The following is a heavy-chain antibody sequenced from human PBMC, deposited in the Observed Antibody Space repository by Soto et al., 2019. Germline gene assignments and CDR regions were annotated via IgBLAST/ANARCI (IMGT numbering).Heavy chain of an antibody. CDR3: AKGRSYYYYYGVDV. J-gene: IGHJ6*02. CDR1: GASVGSRSDF. Sequence: PSETLSLTCTVSGASVGSRSDFWSWIRQPPGKRLEWIGNVYYNGSTQYNPSLKSRVTISVDTSKNQFSLRLTSVTAADTALYYCAKGRSYYYYYGVDVWGQGTTVTVSS. CDR2: VYYNGST. V-gene: IGHV4-61*01.